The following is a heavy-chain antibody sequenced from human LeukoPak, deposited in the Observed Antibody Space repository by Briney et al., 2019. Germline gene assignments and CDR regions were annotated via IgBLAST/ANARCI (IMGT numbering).Heavy chain of an antibody. D-gene: IGHD1-26*01. CDR1: GGTFSSYA. CDR3: ARAQWGGATYYYYMDV. CDR2: IIPIFGTA. V-gene: IGHV1-69*06. J-gene: IGHJ6*03. Sequence: GASVKVSCKASGGTFSSYAISWVRQAPGQGLEWMGGIIPIFGTANYAQKFQGRVTITADKSTSTAYMELSSLRSEDTAVYYCARAQWGGATYYYYMDVWGKGTTVTVSS.